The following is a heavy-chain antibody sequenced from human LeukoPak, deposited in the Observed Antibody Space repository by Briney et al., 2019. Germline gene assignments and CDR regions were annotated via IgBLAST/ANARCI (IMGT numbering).Heavy chain of an antibody. CDR3: AKSNGYGLIDI. Sequence: SETLSLTCAVYGGSFSGYYWSWIRQPPGKGLEWIGEVNHSGSTNYNPSLKSRVTISVDTSKNQFSLNLNSVTAADTAVYYCAKSNGYGLIDIWGQGTMVTVSS. V-gene: IGHV4-34*01. CDR1: GGSFSGYY. J-gene: IGHJ3*02. D-gene: IGHD3-10*01. CDR2: VNHSGST.